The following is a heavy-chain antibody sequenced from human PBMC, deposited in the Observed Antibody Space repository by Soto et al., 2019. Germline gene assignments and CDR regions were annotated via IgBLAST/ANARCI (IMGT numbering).Heavy chain of an antibody. D-gene: IGHD1-1*01. V-gene: IGHV5-10-1*01. J-gene: IGHJ6*02. CDR1: GYSFTSYW. CDR2: IDPSDSYT. Sequence: GESLKISCKGSGYSFTSYWISWVRQMPGKGLEWMGRIDPSDSYTNYSPSFQGHVTISADKSIGTAYLQWSSLKASDTAMYYCARPGTTGTYYYYYGMDVWGQGTTVTVSS. CDR3: ARPGTTGTYYYYYGMDV.